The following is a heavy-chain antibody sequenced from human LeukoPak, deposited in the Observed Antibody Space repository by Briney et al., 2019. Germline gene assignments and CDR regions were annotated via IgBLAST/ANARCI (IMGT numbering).Heavy chain of an antibody. V-gene: IGHV1-2*02. J-gene: IGHJ4*02. CDR3: ARVQDIVATCFDY. D-gene: IGHD5-12*01. Sequence: ASVKVSCKASGYTFTGYYMHWVRQAPGQGLEWMGWINPNSGGTNCAQKFQGRVTMTRDTSISTACMELSRLRSDDTAVYYCARVQDIVATCFDYWGQGTLVTVSS. CDR1: GYTFTGYY. CDR2: INPNSGGT.